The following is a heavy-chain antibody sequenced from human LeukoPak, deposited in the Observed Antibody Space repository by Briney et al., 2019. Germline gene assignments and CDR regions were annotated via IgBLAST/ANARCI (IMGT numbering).Heavy chain of an antibody. CDR1: GGSISSSSYY. Sequence: SETLSLTCTVSGGSISSSSYYWGWIRQPPGKGLEWIGSIYYSGSTYYNPSLKSRVTILVDTSKNQFSLKLSSVTAADTAVYYCARADGYYYGMDVWGQGTTVTVSS. V-gene: IGHV4-39*07. J-gene: IGHJ6*02. CDR3: ARADGYYYGMDV. CDR2: IYYSGST.